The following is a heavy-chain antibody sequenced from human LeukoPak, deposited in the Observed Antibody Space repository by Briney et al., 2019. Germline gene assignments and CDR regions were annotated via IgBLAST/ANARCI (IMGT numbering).Heavy chain of an antibody. D-gene: IGHD6-19*01. J-gene: IGHJ4*02. Sequence: GRSLRLSCAASGFNFSNNLLHWVRQAPGKGLEWVAVSSFDGTKKYYAASVKGRFVISGDNSKNTLYLQMNSLRAEDTAAYYCARVGNSSGWHDAFGYFDSWGQGVLVTVSS. CDR1: GFNFSNNL. V-gene: IGHV3-30*09. CDR3: ARVGNSSGWHDAFGYFDS. CDR2: SSFDGTKK.